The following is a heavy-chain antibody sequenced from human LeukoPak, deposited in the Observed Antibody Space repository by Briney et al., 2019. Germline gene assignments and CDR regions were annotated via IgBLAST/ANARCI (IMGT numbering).Heavy chain of an antibody. CDR2: ISGSGGST. J-gene: IGHJ4*02. CDR1: GFSFNEYA. CDR3: AKAAAAAGSRNYFDY. Sequence: GGSLRLSCAASGFSFNEYAMYWVRQAPGKGLEWVSAISGSGGSTYYADSVKGRFTISRDNSKNTLYLQMNSLRAEDTAVYYCAKAAAAAGSRNYFDYWGQGTLVTVSS. V-gene: IGHV3-23*01. D-gene: IGHD6-13*01.